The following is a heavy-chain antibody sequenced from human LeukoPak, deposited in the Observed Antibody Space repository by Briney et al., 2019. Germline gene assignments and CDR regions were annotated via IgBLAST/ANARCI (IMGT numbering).Heavy chain of an antibody. Sequence: ASQTLSLTCTVSGGSISSDDYYWGWLRQPPGKGLEWIGHITYSGSTDYSPSLRSRVTMSVDTSKNQFSLKLNSVTAAETAMYFCARGGVGGYDYFDSWGQGTLVAVSS. V-gene: IGHV4-30-4*01. CDR2: ITYSGST. CDR1: GGSISSDDYY. J-gene: IGHJ4*02. D-gene: IGHD5-12*01. CDR3: ARGGVGGYDYFDS.